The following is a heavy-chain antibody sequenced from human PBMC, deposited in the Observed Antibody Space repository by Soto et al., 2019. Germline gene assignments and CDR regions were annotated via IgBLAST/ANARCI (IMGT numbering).Heavy chain of an antibody. CDR3: ERGRGFYMSGLSQLDL. V-gene: IGHV1-69*01. CDR1: GDSFSKYT. Sequence: QVQLVQSGAEVKKPGSSVRVSCKASGDSFSKYTVNWVRQAPRQGLEWMGGIIPRFGTTNFAPTLQDRVTITADDSTNSVDMELSRLRSQDSALYYCERGRGFYMSGLSQLDLWGQGTLVTVSS. CDR2: IIPRFGTT. J-gene: IGHJ4*02. D-gene: IGHD3-10*01.